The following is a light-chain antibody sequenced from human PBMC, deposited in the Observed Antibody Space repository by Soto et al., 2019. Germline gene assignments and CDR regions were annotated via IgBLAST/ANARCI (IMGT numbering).Light chain of an antibody. Sequence: EIVLTQSPGTLSLSSGERATLSCRASQSVNNNYLAWFQQKPGQAPRLLIYDASSRATGIPDRFSGSGSGTDFTISISRLEPEDFAVYYCQQYGSSPRTFGQGTKVEIK. CDR1: QSVNNNY. J-gene: IGKJ1*01. CDR2: DAS. CDR3: QQYGSSPRT. V-gene: IGKV3-20*01.